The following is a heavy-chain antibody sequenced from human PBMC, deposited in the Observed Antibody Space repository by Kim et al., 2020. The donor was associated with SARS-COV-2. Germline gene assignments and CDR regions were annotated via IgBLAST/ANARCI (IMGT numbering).Heavy chain of an antibody. CDR3: AKEKDYARSYFDY. J-gene: IGHJ4*02. Sequence: YAASVTGRFSISRDNSKNKLYLQMNSMRAEDTAVEYCAKEKDYARSYFDYWGQGTLVTVSS. D-gene: IGHD3-22*01. V-gene: IGHV3-23*01.